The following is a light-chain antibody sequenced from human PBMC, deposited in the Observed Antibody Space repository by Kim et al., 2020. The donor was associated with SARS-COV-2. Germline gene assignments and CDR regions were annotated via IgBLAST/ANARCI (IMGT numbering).Light chain of an antibody. CDR3: AAWDDSLNGWV. Sequence: QSVLTQSPSASGTPGQRVTVSCSGSGSNIGTNSVNWYQHLPGTAPRLLIYDNDQRPSGVPDRFSGSKSGTSASLAISGLQSQDEADYYCAAWDDSLNGWVFGGGTKLTVL. CDR1: GSNIGTNS. J-gene: IGLJ3*02. CDR2: DND. V-gene: IGLV1-44*01.